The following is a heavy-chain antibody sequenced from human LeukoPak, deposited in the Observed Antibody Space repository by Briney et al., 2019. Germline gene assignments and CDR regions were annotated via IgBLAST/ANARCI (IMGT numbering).Heavy chain of an antibody. CDR2: ISYDGSNK. CDR3: ARDLTSGSLFDY. Sequence: GGSLRLSCAASGFTFSSYSMHWVRQAPGKGLEWVAVISYDGSNKYYADSVKGQFTISRDNSKNTLYLQMNSLRAEDTAVYYCARDLTSGSLFDYWGQGTLVTVSS. CDR1: GFTFSSYS. D-gene: IGHD1-26*01. V-gene: IGHV3-30-3*01. J-gene: IGHJ4*02.